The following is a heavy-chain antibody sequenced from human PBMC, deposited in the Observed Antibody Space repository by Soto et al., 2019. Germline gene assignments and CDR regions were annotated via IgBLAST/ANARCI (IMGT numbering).Heavy chain of an antibody. Sequence: PGGSLRLSCAASGFTFSDYYMSWIRQAPGKGLEWVSYISSSGSTIYYADSVKGRFTISRDNAKNSLYLQMNSLRAEDTAVYFCARKPYSSSWSDYWGQGTLVTVSS. J-gene: IGHJ4*02. CDR2: ISSSGSTI. V-gene: IGHV3-11*01. CDR3: ARKPYSSSWSDY. CDR1: GFTFSDYY. D-gene: IGHD6-13*01.